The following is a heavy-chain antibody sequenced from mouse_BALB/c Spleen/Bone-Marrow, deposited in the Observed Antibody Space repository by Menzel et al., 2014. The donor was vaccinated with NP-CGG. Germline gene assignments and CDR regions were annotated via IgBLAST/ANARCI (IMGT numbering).Heavy chain of an antibody. V-gene: IGHV5-9*03. CDR2: ISSGGGNT. CDR1: GFTFSSYT. Sequence: EVKLMESGGGLVKPGGSLKLSCAASGFTFSSYTMSWVRQTPEKRLEWDATISSGGGNTYYPDSVKGRFTISRDNAKNNLYLQMSSLRSEDTALYYCARPAYYYGSNYAMDYWGQGTSVTVSS. J-gene: IGHJ4*01. D-gene: IGHD1-1*01. CDR3: ARPAYYYGSNYAMDY.